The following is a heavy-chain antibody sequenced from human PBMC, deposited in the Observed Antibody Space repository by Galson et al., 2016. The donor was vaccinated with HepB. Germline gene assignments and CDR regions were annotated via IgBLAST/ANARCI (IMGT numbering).Heavy chain of an antibody. CDR1: GFSLSTSGEG. D-gene: IGHD2-2*01. V-gene: IGHV2-5*01. J-gene: IGHJ4*02. CDR2: IYWNDDK. Sequence: PALVKPTQTLTLTCTFSGFSLSTSGEGVGWTRQPPGKALEWLALIYWNDDKRYSPSLRSRLTITKDTSKNQVVLTITNMDPVDTATYYCAHRHSVYCNSISCLYFDYWGQGALVTVSS. CDR3: AHRHSVYCNSISCLYFDY.